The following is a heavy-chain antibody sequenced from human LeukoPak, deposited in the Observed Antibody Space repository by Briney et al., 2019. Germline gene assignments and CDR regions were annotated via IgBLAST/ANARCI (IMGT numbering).Heavy chain of an antibody. CDR2: ISSSSSYI. J-gene: IGHJ4*02. CDR3: ASNPVTYDSSGYYYLHDY. D-gene: IGHD3-22*01. V-gene: IGHV3-21*01. Sequence: PGGSLRLSCAASGFTFSSYSMNWVRQAPGKGLEWVSSISSSSSYIYYADSVKGRFTISRDNAKNSLYLQMNSLRAEDTAVYYCASNPVTYDSSGYYYLHDYWGQGTLVTVSS. CDR1: GFTFSSYS.